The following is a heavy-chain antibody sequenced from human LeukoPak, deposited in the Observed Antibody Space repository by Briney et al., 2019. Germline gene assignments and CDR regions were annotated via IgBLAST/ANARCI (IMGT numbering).Heavy chain of an antibody. CDR1: GGTFISYA. V-gene: IGHV1-69*05. D-gene: IGHD3-22*01. J-gene: IGHJ5*02. CDR3: ATERQAYYYDSSGPNVRANWFDP. Sequence: ASVKVSCKASGGTFISYAISWVRQAPGQGLEWMGGIIPIFGTANYAQKFQGRVTITTDKSTSTAYMELSSLRSEDTAVYYCATERQAYYYDSSGPNVRANWFDPWGQGTLVTVSS. CDR2: IIPIFGTA.